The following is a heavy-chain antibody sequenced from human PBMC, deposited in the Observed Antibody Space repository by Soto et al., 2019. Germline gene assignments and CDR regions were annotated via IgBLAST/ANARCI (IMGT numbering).Heavy chain of an antibody. V-gene: IGHV3-23*01. D-gene: IGHD6-19*01. Sequence: GGSLRLSCAASGFTFSSYAMSWVRQAPGKGLEWVSAISGSGGSTYYADSVKGRFTISRDNSKNTLYLQMNSLRAEDTAVYYCAKGLYFESASGWYNEPVDYWGQGTLVTVSS. CDR3: AKGLYFESASGWYNEPVDY. CDR2: ISGSGGST. CDR1: GFTFSSYA. J-gene: IGHJ4*02.